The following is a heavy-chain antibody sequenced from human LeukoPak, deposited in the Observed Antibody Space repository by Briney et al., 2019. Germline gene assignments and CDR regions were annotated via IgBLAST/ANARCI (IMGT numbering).Heavy chain of an antibody. CDR3: ARDAYYYDSSGYYDY. CDR1: GFTVSNNY. V-gene: IGHV3-53*01. J-gene: IGHJ4*02. CDR2: IYRDRGGSST. Sequence: PGGSLRLSCAASGFTVSNNYMNWVRQAPGKGLEWVSVIYRDRGGSSTYYADSVKGRFTISRDNAKNSLYLQMNSLRAEDTAVYYCARDAYYYDSSGYYDYWGQGTLVTVSS. D-gene: IGHD3-22*01.